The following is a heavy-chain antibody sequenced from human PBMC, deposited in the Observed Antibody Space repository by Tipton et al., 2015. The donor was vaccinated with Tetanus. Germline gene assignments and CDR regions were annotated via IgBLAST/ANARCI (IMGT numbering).Heavy chain of an antibody. CDR1: GDSFRNYA. CDR2: IIPSLDTA. J-gene: IGHJ4*02. D-gene: IGHD3/OR15-3a*01. CDR3: ARGAMDGSYHH. V-gene: IGHV1-69*04. Sequence: QSGAEVKRPGSSVTVSCKASGDSFRNYAITWVRQAPGQGLEWMGRIIPSLDTADYSSKFQGRVTVTADKSTTTAYLEVSSLISEDTAVYYCARGAMDGSYHHWGQGTLVTVSS.